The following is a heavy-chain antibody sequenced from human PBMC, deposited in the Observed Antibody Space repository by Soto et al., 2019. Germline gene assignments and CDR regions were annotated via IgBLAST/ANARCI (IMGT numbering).Heavy chain of an antibody. Sequence: GGSLRLSCAASGFTFSSYAMSWVRQAPGKGLEWVSAISGSGGSTYYADSVKGRFTISRDNSKNTLYRQMNSLRAEDTAVYYCASLSSEGYCSGGSCYSLILHAFDIWGQGTMVTVSS. CDR2: ISGSGGST. J-gene: IGHJ3*02. CDR3: ASLSSEGYCSGGSCYSLILHAFDI. V-gene: IGHV3-23*01. CDR1: GFTFSSYA. D-gene: IGHD2-15*01.